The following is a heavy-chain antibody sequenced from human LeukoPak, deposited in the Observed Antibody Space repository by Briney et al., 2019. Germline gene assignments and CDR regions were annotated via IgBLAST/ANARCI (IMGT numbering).Heavy chain of an antibody. Sequence: ASVKVSCKVSGYTLSQLSMHWVRQAPGKGLEWMGGFDPGAGETIYAQRFQGRLTVTEDIFTDTANMELSSLRSEDTAVYYCATGIQLFRSASFYFDYWGQGTLVTVSP. CDR2: FDPGAGET. D-gene: IGHD5-18*01. CDR3: ATGIQLFRSASFYFDY. CDR1: GYTLSQLS. V-gene: IGHV1-24*01. J-gene: IGHJ4*02.